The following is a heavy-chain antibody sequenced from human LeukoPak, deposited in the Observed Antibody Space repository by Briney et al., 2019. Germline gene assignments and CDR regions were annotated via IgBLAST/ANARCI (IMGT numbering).Heavy chain of an antibody. D-gene: IGHD6-19*01. CDR2: INHSGST. V-gene: IGHV4-34*01. J-gene: IGHJ4*02. CDR3: ARSISSGWLLQSYYFDY. Sequence: PSETLSLTCAVYGGSFSGYYWSWIRQTPGKGLERIGEINHSGSTNYNPSLKSRVTISVDTSKNQFSLKLSSVTAADTAVYYCARSISSGWLLQSYYFDYWGQGTLVTVSS. CDR1: GGSFSGYY.